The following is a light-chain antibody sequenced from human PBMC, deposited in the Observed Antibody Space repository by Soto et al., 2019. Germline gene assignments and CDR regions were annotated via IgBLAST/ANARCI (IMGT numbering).Light chain of an antibody. CDR2: DAS. Sequence: DIQMTQSPSSLSASIGDSVTITGRARQNIHPCLKWYLQKPGKAPEILFYDASSLQSGVPSRFGASGSATAFTLTIISLQPEDFATYYCQQSDSSPRTFGQGTKVDIK. V-gene: IGKV1-39*01. J-gene: IGKJ1*01. CDR3: QQSDSSPRT. CDR1: QNIHPC.